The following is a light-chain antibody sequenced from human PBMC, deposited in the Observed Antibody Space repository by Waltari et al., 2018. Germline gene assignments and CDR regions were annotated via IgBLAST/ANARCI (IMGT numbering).Light chain of an antibody. J-gene: IGKJ1*01. CDR2: HAS. CDR3: QKYDFLPAT. CDR1: QGVGKY. V-gene: IGKV3-20*01. Sequence: EIVLTQSPGTLSLSPGERAPLSCRASQGVGKYLAWYQQRPGQAPRLLLYHASIRATDIPDRFSGSGYGTDFSLTISRLEPEDFAVYYCQKYDFLPATFGQGTTVEIK.